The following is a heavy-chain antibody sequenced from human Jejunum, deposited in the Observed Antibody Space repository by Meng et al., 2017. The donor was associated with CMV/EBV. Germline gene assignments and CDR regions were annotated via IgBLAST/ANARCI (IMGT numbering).Heavy chain of an antibody. Sequence: VGSGGGLVVPGGSVTLSCAASGLRFTNAWMSWVRQAPGKDLEWVGRIRSKDAGGTSDYAAPVKGRFTISRDDSKNMLYLQMNSLKSEDTAVYYCAHYGAAEYFQDWGQGTLVTVSS. CDR1: GLRFTNAW. CDR3: AHYGAAEYFQD. V-gene: IGHV3-15*01. CDR2: IRSKDAGGTS. J-gene: IGHJ1*01. D-gene: IGHD4-17*01.